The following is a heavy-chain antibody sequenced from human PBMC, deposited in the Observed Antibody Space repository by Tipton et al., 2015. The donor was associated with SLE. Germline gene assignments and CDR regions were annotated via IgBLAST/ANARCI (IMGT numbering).Heavy chain of an antibody. V-gene: IGHV4-39*07. CDR1: GGSISHYY. D-gene: IGHD3-22*01. J-gene: IGHJ4*02. CDR2: VYYTGNT. Sequence: TLSLTCTVSGGSISHYYWGWIRQPPGKGLEWVGTVYYTGNTFYNPSLKSRVTISVDTSKNQFSLNLSSVTAADTAVYYCARDEYRYDTTGYHLLGHFDFWGQGTLVTVSS. CDR3: ARDEYRYDTTGYHLLGHFDF.